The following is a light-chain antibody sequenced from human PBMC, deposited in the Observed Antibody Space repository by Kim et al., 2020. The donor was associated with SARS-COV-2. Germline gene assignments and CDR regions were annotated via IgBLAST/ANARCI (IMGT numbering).Light chain of an antibody. CDR2: GAS. CDR3: QQYNNWPPYT. V-gene: IGKV3-15*01. CDR1: QSVSSN. Sequence: EIVMTQSPATLSVSPGERATLSCRASQSVSSNLAWYQQKPGQAPRVLIYGASTRATGIPARFSGGGSWTEFTLTISSLQSEDFAVYYCQQYNNWPPYTFGQGTKLEI. J-gene: IGKJ2*01.